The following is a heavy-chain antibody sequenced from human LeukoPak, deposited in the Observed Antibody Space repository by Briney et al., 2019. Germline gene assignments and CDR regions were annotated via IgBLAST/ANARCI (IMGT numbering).Heavy chain of an antibody. D-gene: IGHD2-2*01. CDR3: ARADCSSTSCHLPFDY. CDR2: ISYDGSNK. CDR1: GFTFSSYA. Sequence: GRSLRLSCAASGFTFSSYAMHWVRQAPGKGLEWVAVISYDGSNKYYADSVKGRFTISRDNSKNTLYLQMNSLRAEDTAVYYCARADCSSTSCHLPFDYWGQGTLVTVSS. J-gene: IGHJ4*02. V-gene: IGHV3-30*01.